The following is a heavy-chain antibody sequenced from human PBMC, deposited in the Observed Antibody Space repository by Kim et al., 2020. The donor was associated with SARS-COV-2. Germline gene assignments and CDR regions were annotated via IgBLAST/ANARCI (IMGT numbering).Heavy chain of an antibody. V-gene: IGHV5-51*01. CDR3: ARLQGGAGDY. J-gene: IGHJ4*02. CDR2: IYPGDSDI. CDR1: GYSFTNYW. Sequence: GESLKISCTGSGYSFTNYWIGWVRQIPGKGLEWMGNIYPGDSDIRYSPSFEGQVTISVDKSTSTVYLQWGSLKASDTAMYYCARLQGGAGDYWGQGTLVTVSS. D-gene: IGHD3-10*01.